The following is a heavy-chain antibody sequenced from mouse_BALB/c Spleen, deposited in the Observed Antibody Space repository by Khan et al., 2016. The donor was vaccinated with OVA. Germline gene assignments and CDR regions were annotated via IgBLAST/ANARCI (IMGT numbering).Heavy chain of an antibody. V-gene: IGHV1-7*01. J-gene: IGHJ2*01. Sequence: QVQLKLSGAELAKPGASVKMSCKASGYTFTFYWLHWIKQRPGQGLEWIGYINPTSGDTDYNQKFTNKATLTADKSSSTAYMQLNHLTSDNSAVYCCARDRIDYWGQGTALTVSS. CDR3: ARDRIDY. CDR1: GYTFTFYW. CDR2: INPTSGDT.